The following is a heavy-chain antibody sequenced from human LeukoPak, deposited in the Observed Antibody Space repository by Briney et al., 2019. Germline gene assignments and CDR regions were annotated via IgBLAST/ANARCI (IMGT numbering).Heavy chain of an antibody. D-gene: IGHD5-18*01. CDR1: GFTFSSYG. CDR2: IRYDGSNK. J-gene: IGHJ4*02. Sequence: GGSLRLSCAASGFTFSSYGMHWVRQAPGKGLEWVAFIRYDGSNKYYADSVKGRFAISRDNSKNTLYLQMNSLRAEDTAVYYCARNSYDGSTFDYWGQGTLVTVSS. CDR3: ARNSYDGSTFDY. V-gene: IGHV3-30*02.